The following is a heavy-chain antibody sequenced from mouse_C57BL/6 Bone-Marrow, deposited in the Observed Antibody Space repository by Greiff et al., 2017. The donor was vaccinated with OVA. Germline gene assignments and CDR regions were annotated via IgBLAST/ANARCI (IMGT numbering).Heavy chain of an antibody. CDR1: GYAFSSSW. CDR2: IYPGDGDT. CDR3: ARQYYDCDGCDY. Sequence: VKLMESGPELVKPGASVTISCKASGYAFSSSWMNWVKQRPGKGLEWIGRIYPGDGDTNYNGKFKGKATLTADKSPSTAYMQLSSLTSEDSAVYFCARQYYDCDGCDYWGQGTTLTVSS. D-gene: IGHD2-4*01. V-gene: IGHV1-82*01. J-gene: IGHJ2*01.